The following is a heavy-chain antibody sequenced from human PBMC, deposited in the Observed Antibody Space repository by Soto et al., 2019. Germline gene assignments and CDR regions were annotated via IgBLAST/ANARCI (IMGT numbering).Heavy chain of an antibody. CDR1: GFTVSSNY. Sequence: EVKLVESGGGLIQPGGSLRLSCAASGFTVSSNYMSWVRQAPGKGLEWVSVIYSGGSTYYADSVKGRFTISRDNSKNTLYLQMNSLRAEDTAVYYCARGPSIIGDYYYYYGMDVWGQGTTVTVSS. J-gene: IGHJ6*02. CDR3: ARGPSIIGDYYYYYGMDV. D-gene: IGHD3-10*01. V-gene: IGHV3-53*01. CDR2: IYSGGST.